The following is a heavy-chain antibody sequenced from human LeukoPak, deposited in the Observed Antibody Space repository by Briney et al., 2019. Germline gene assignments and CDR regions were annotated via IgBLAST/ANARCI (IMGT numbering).Heavy chain of an antibody. CDR2: FDPEDGET. Sequence: ASVKVSCKVSGYTLTELSMHWVRQAPGKGLEWMGGFDPEDGETIYAQKFQGRVTMTEDTSTDTAYMELSSLRSEDTAVYYCATFPMYYYDSSGYPTRWFDPWGQGTLVTVSS. D-gene: IGHD3-22*01. CDR3: ATFPMYYYDSSGYPTRWFDP. J-gene: IGHJ5*02. V-gene: IGHV1-24*01. CDR1: GYTLTELS.